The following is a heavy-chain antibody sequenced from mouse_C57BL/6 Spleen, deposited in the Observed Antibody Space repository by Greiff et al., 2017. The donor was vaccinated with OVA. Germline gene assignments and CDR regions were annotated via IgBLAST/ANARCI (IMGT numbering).Heavy chain of an antibody. D-gene: IGHD3-2*02. V-gene: IGHV5-6*01. CDR1: GFTFSSYG. J-gene: IGHJ2*01. Sequence: EVQLMESGGDLVKPGGSLKLSCAASGFTFSSYGMSWVRQTPDKRLEWVATISSGGSYTYYPDSVKGRFTISRDNAKNTLYLQMSSLKSEDTAMYYCASGGAQAPYYFDYWGQGTTLTVSS. CDR3: ASGGAQAPYYFDY. CDR2: ISSGGSYT.